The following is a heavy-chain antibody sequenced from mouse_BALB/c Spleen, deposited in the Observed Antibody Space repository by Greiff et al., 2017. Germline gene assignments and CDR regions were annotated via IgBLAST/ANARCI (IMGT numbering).Heavy chain of an antibody. CDR3: ARGRDGYYAMDY. D-gene: IGHD2-3*01. V-gene: IGHV5-17*02. CDR1: GFTFSSFG. CDR2: ISSGSSTI. J-gene: IGHJ4*01. Sequence: EVQGVESGGGLVQPGGSRKLSCAASGFTFSSFGMHWVRQAPEKGLEWVAYISSGSSTIYYADTVKGRFTISRDNPKNTLFLQMTSLRSEDTAMYYCARGRDGYYAMDYWGQGTSVTVSS.